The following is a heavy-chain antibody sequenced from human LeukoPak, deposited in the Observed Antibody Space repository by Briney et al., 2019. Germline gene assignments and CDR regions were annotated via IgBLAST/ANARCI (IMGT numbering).Heavy chain of an antibody. CDR1: GGSFSGYY. Sequence: SETLSLTCAVYGGSFSGYYWSWIRQPPGKGLEWIGEINHSGSTNYNPSLKSRVTISVDTSKNQLSLKLSSVTAADTAVYYCARGRVYCSSTSCTARNYYYGMDVWGQGTTVTVSS. CDR3: ARGRVYCSSTSCTARNYYYGMDV. CDR2: INHSGST. V-gene: IGHV4-34*01. J-gene: IGHJ6*02. D-gene: IGHD2-2*01.